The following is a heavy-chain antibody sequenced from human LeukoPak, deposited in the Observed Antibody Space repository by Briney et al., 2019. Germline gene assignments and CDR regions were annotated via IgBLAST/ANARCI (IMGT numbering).Heavy chain of an antibody. CDR1: GFTFSIYN. V-gene: IGHV3-21*01. Sequence: PGGSLRLSCAASGFTFSIYNMNWVRQAPGKGLEWVSSISTSSSYIYYADSVKGRFSVSRDNAKNSLYLQMDSLRAEDTAVYYCARDSDGSGSYSFDYWGQGTLVTVSS. CDR3: ARDSDGSGSYSFDY. D-gene: IGHD3-10*01. CDR2: ISTSSSYI. J-gene: IGHJ4*02.